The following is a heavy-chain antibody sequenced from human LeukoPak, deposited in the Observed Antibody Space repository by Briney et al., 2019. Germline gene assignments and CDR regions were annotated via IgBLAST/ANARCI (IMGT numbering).Heavy chain of an antibody. CDR3: ARVRLATVTTGWFDP. CDR1: GYTFTSYG. J-gene: IGHJ5*02. CDR2: ISAYNGNT. D-gene: IGHD4-17*01. V-gene: IGHV1-18*01. Sequence: ASVKVSCKASGYTFTSYGISWVRQAPGQGLEWMGWISAYNGNTNYAQKLQGRVTMTTDTSTSTAYMGLRSLRSDDTAVYYCARVRLATVTTGWFDPWGQGTLVTVSS.